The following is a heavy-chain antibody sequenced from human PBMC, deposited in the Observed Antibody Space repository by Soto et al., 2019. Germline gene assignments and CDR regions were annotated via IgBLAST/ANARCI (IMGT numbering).Heavy chain of an antibody. Sequence: GGSLRLSCAASGFTFSSYGMHWVRQAPGKGLEWVAVISYDGSNEYYADSVKGRFTISRDNSKNTLYLQMNSLRAEDTAVYYCAKERTEALGYWGQGTLVTVSS. CDR3: AKERTEALGY. J-gene: IGHJ4*02. V-gene: IGHV3-30*18. CDR1: GFTFSSYG. CDR2: ISYDGSNE.